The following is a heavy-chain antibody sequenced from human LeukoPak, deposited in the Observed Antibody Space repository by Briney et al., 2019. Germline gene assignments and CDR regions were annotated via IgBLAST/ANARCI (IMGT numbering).Heavy chain of an antibody. Sequence: GASVKVSCKVSGYTLTELSMHWVRQAPGKGLEWMGGFDPEDGETIYAQKFQGRVTMTEDTSTDTAYMELSSLRAEDTAVYFCAKRGVVIRVILVGFHKEAYYFDSWGQGALVTVSS. J-gene: IGHJ4*02. V-gene: IGHV1-24*01. CDR3: AKRGVVIRVILVGFHKEAYYFDS. CDR2: FDPEDGET. D-gene: IGHD3-22*01. CDR1: GYTLTELS.